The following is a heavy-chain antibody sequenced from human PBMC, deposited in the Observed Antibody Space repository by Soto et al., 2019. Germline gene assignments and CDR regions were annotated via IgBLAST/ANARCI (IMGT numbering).Heavy chain of an antibody. D-gene: IGHD4-4*01. V-gene: IGHV3-30-3*01. J-gene: IGHJ5*02. Sequence: QVQLVESGGGVVQPGRSPRLSCVASGFSFRNSAMHWVRQAPGKGLEWVAMISFDGYNKYHAESVRGRFTISRDNPKSTLYLQMNSLRAEDTAVYFCARDVSPHSNPSWLDPWGQGTLVTVSS. CDR2: ISFDGYNK. CDR1: GFSFRNSA. CDR3: ARDVSPHSNPSWLDP.